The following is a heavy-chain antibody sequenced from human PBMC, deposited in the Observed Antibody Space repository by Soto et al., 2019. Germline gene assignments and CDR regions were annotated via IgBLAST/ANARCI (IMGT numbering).Heavy chain of an antibody. CDR1: GFTFSSYA. CDR3: AKEGGYYDILTGIYYYYYDGMDV. Sequence: GGSLRLSCAASGFTFSSYAMSWVRQAPGKGLEWVSAISGSGGSTYYADSVKGRFTISRDNSKNTLYLQMNSLRAEDTAVYYCAKEGGYYDILTGIYYYYYDGMDVWGQGTTVTVSS. CDR2: ISGSGGST. J-gene: IGHJ6*02. D-gene: IGHD3-9*01. V-gene: IGHV3-23*01.